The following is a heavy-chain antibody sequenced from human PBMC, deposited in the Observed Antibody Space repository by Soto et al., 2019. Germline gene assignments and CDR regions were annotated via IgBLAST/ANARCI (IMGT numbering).Heavy chain of an antibody. D-gene: IGHD3-16*01. J-gene: IGHJ6*02. CDR1: GYTFIRYG. V-gene: IGHV1-18*01. CDR3: ARGGYYDNPWGKLSHYGLDV. Sequence: QVQLVQSAAEVKKPGASVRVSCKASGYTFIRYGIAWVRQAPGQGLEWMGWISPYNDYTIYAQKLQGRVTMTADTSTRTFYMELRGLKSDDTAVYSCARGGYYDNPWGKLSHYGLDVWGQGTSVTVSS. CDR2: ISPYNDYT.